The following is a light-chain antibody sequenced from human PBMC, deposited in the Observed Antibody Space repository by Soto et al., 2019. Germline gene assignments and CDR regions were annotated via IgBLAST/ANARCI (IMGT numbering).Light chain of an antibody. V-gene: IGLV2-11*01. J-gene: IGLJ1*01. Sequence: QSALTQPRSVSGSPGQSVTISCTGTSSDVGGHNYVSWYQQHPGKAPKLMISDVSRRPSGVPDRFSGSKSGNTASLTISGLQAEDEADYYCCSYAGGYSYVFGTGTNVTVL. CDR3: CSYAGGYSYV. CDR1: SSDVGGHNY. CDR2: DVS.